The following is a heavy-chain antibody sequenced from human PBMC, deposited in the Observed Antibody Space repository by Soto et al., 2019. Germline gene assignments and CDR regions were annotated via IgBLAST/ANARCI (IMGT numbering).Heavy chain of an antibody. V-gene: IGHV1-69*13. CDR1: GGTFSSYA. CDR3: ARAHVLRYFDWLLSWFDP. CDR2: IIPIFGTA. D-gene: IGHD3-9*01. J-gene: IGHJ5*02. Sequence: ASVKVSCKASGGTFSSYAISWVRQAPGQGLEWMGGIIPIFGTANYAQKFQGRVTITADESTSTAYMELSSLRSEDTAVYYCARAHVLRYFDWLLSWFDPWGQGTLVTAPQ.